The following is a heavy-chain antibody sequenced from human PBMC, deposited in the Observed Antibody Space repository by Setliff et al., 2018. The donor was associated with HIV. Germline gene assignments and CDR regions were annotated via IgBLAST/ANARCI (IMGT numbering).Heavy chain of an antibody. CDR3: ARTKADGYNGVFDS. CDR2: IYYSGST. J-gene: IGHJ4*02. V-gene: IGHV4-59*08. D-gene: IGHD5-12*01. CDR1: GGSISSHY. Sequence: SETLSLTCTVSGGSISSHYWSWIRQPPGKGLEWIGYIYYSGSTYYNPSLKSRVTISVDTSKNRFSLRLTSVTAADTAVYYSARTKADGYNGVFDSWGQGTLVTVSS.